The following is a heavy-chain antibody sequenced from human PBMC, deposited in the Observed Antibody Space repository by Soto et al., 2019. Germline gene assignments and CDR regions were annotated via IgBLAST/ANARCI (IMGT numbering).Heavy chain of an antibody. CDR1: GFTFSSYA. Sequence: GGSLRLSCAASGFTFSSYAMSWVRQAPGKGLEWVSGIYGSGDSTFYADSVKGRFTISRDNSKNTLYLQMNSLRAEDTAVYYCARDYSSYGPFDYWGQGTLVTVSS. V-gene: IGHV3-23*01. D-gene: IGHD5-18*01. CDR3: ARDYSSYGPFDY. J-gene: IGHJ4*02. CDR2: IYGSGDST.